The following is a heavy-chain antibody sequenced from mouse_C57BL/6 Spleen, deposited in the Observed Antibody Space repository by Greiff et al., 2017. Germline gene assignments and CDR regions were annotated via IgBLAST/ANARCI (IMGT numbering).Heavy chain of an antibody. J-gene: IGHJ3*01. CDR3: TPLSPWFAY. V-gene: IGHV14-1*01. Sequence: EVKLQESGAELVRPGASVKLSCTASGYNINDYYMHWVKQRPEQGLEWIGRIDPEAGDTEYAQKFKGKATMTADTSSNTAYLQLSSLTSEDTAVYCGTPLSPWFAYWGQGTLVTVSA. CDR2: IDPEAGDT. CDR1: GYNINDYY. D-gene: IGHD1-1*01.